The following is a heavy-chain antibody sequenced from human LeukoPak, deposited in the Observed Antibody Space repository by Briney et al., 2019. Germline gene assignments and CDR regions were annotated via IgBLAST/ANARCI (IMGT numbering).Heavy chain of an antibody. CDR3: ARDKVVGATHFDY. J-gene: IGHJ4*02. CDR1: GFTFSDYY. V-gene: IGHV3-11*04. Sequence: GGSLRLSCAASGFTFSDYYMSWVRQAPGKGLEWVSYISSSGSTIYYADSMKGRFTISRDNAKNSVYLQMNSLRAEDTAVYYCARDKVVGATHFDYWGQGTLVTVSS. D-gene: IGHD1-26*01. CDR2: ISSSGSTI.